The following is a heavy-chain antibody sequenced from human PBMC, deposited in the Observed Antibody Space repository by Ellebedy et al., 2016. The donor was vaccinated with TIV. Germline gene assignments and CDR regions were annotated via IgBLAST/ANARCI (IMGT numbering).Heavy chain of an antibody. CDR2: IYYSGST. D-gene: IGHD2-8*01. Sequence: SETLSLTXTVSGGSISSGGYYWSWIRQHPGKGLEWIGYIYYSGSTYYNPSLKSRVTISVDTSKNQFSLKLSSVTAADTAVYYCARDGVLSYSGIFDYWGQGTLVTVSS. CDR3: ARDGVLSYSGIFDY. CDR1: GGSISSGGYY. V-gene: IGHV4-30-4*08. J-gene: IGHJ4*02.